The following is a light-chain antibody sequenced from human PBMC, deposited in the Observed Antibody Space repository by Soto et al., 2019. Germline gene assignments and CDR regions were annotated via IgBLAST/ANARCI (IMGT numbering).Light chain of an antibody. CDR3: QQYGSSPAIT. Sequence: EIVLTQSPGTLSFSPVERSTLSFRAIQSVSSSYLAWYQQKPGQAPRLLIYGASSRATGIPDRFSGSGSGTDFTLTISRLEPEDFAVYYCQQYGSSPAITFGQGTRLEIK. CDR1: QSVSSSY. J-gene: IGKJ5*01. CDR2: GAS. V-gene: IGKV3-20*01.